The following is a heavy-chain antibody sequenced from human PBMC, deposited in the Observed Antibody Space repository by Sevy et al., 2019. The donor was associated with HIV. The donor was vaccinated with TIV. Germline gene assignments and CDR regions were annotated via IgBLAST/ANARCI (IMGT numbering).Heavy chain of an antibody. Sequence: GESLKISCKASGYTFTGYFMHWVRQAPGQGLEWMGWINPISGNTIFAQKFQGRVTMTRDTSISTAYMELSRLKSDDTAVYYCARRRHFAGENGYPPGTYYYYAMDVWGQGTTVTVSS. J-gene: IGHJ6*02. CDR2: INPISGNT. V-gene: IGHV1-2*02. D-gene: IGHD5-18*01. CDR1: GYTFTGYF. CDR3: ARRRHFAGENGYPPGTYYYYAMDV.